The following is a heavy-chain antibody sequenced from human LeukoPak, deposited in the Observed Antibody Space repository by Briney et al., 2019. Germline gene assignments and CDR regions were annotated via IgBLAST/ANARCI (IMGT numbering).Heavy chain of an antibody. CDR3: ARGRPHGNDY. J-gene: IGHJ4*02. CDR1: GFXFXSYW. CDR2: IASDGSST. V-gene: IGHV3-74*01. Sequence: GGXXRXSXAXXGFXFXSYWMNRVRQAPGKGLVWVSRIASDGSSTTYADSVKGRFSISRDNAKNTLYLQMNSLRVEDTAVYYCARGRPHGNDYWGQGTLVTVSS. D-gene: IGHD4-23*01.